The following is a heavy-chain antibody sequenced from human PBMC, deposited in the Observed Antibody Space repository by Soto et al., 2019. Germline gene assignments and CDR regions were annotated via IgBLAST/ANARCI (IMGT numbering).Heavy chain of an antibody. D-gene: IGHD2-21*02. CDR2: IIPIVGIT. Sequence: QVQLVQSGAEVKKPGSSVKVSCKASGGTFSSYTISWVRQAPGQGLEWMGRIIPIVGITKYAQKFQGRVTXPXXXSXRTAYMELSSLRSEDTAVYYCARDDGLAYCGGDCYSWGQGTLVTVSS. V-gene: IGHV1-69*02. CDR1: GGTFSSYT. CDR3: ARDDGLAYCGGDCYS. J-gene: IGHJ4*02.